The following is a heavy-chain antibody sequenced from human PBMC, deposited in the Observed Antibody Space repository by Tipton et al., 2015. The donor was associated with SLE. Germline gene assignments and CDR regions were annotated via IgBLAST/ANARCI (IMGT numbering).Heavy chain of an antibody. CDR3: ARDYYDSSGYYSKYFQH. Sequence: TLSLTCTVSGGSISSYYWSWIRQPPGKGLEWIGYIYYSGSTYYNPSLKSRVTISVDTSKNQFSLKLSSVTAADTAVYYCARDYYDSSGYYSKYFQHWGQGTLVTVSS. CDR2: IYYSGST. D-gene: IGHD3-22*01. J-gene: IGHJ1*01. V-gene: IGHV4-59*12. CDR1: GGSISSYY.